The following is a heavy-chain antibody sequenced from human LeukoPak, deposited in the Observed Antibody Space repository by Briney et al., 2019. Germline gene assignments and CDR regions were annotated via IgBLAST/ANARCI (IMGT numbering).Heavy chain of an antibody. J-gene: IGHJ4*02. Sequence: GESLRLSCAVSGAAVSILAMHWVRQRPGKGLEFVSAIGGDGATTHYADSVRGRFTISRDNSKNTVHLQMGSLRPEDMAVYYCATGYNYYYDYWGQGTLVSVSS. CDR2: IGGDGATT. V-gene: IGHV3-64*02. D-gene: IGHD5-18*01. CDR1: GAAVSILA. CDR3: ATGYNYYYDY.